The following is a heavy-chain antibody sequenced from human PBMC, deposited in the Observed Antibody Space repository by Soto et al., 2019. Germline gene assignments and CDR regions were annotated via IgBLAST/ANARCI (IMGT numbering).Heavy chain of an antibody. J-gene: IGHJ6*02. V-gene: IGHV2-5*01. D-gene: IGHD3-3*02. CDR1: GFSLTTGGVG. CDR2: SYWNDDR. CDR3: IYRRASWDYHGVDV. Sequence: QFTLKESGPTVVKPTETLTLTCTFSGFSLTTGGVGVGWIRQPPGRSPEWLAVSYWNDDRRRSPSLEHRLTITKDTSKNQVVLTMTNMDPVDTATYYCIYRRASWDYHGVDVLGQGIPVTVSS.